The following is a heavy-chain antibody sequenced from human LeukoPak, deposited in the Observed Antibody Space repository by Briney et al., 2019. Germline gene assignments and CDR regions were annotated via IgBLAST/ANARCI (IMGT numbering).Heavy chain of an antibody. D-gene: IGHD2-15*01. CDR1: GGSISSSSYY. CDR2: IYYSGST. J-gene: IGHJ4*02. CDR3: AREAVSWSYGSGRSFDY. V-gene: IGHV4-39*07. Sequence: SETLSLTCTVSGGSISSSSYYWGWIRPPPGKGLVWFGSIYYSGSTYYNPSLKSRVTISVDPSKNQYSLTLSSVTAADTAVYYCAREAVSWSYGSGRSFDYWGQGTLVSVSS.